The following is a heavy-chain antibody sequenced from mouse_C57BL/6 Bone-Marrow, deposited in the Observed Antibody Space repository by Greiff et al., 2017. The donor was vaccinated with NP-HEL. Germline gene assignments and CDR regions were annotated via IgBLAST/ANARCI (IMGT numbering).Heavy chain of an antibody. D-gene: IGHD1-1*01. CDR1: GYAFSSYW. Sequence: QFQLQQSGAELVKPGASVKISCKASGYAFSSYWMNWVKQRPGKGLEWIGQIYPGDGDTNYNGKFKGKATLTADKSSSTAYMQLSSLTSEDSAVYFCARYYGSSYYFDYGGQGTTLTVSS. J-gene: IGHJ2*01. CDR2: IYPGDGDT. CDR3: ARYYGSSYYFDY. V-gene: IGHV1-80*01.